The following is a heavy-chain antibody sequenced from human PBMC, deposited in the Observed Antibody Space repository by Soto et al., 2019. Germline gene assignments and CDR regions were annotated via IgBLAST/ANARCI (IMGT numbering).Heavy chain of an antibody. J-gene: IGHJ4*02. CDR2: IDTSGTKI. CDR3: ASHYDMWSGYLSPVDY. CDR1: GYTFSDYY. D-gene: IGHD3-3*01. V-gene: IGHV3-11*01. Sequence: QVQLVESGGDLVKPGGSLRLSCAASGYTFSDYYMSWIRQAPGKGLEWISYIDTSGTKIYYADSVKGRLTITRDNAKNSLYLEMNSLRDEDTAVYYCASHYDMWSGYLSPVDYWGQGTLVIVSS.